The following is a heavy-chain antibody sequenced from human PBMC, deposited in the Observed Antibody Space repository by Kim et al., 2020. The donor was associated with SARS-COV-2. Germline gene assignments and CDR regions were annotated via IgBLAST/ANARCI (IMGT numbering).Heavy chain of an antibody. CDR1: GGSISSYY. J-gene: IGHJ4*02. CDR2: IYYSGST. V-gene: IGHV4-59*13. Sequence: SETLSLTCTVSGGSISSYYWSWIRQPPGKGLEWIGYIYYSGSTNYNPSLKSRVTISVDTSKNQFSLKLSSVTAADTAVYYCARGMQQLGPPGYWGQGTLVTVSS. D-gene: IGHD6-13*01. CDR3: ARGMQQLGPPGY.